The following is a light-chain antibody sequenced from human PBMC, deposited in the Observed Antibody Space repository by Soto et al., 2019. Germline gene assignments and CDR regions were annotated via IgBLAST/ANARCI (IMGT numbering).Light chain of an antibody. CDR2: KAS. CDR3: QHYDGFPWT. CDR1: QNISTW. V-gene: IGKV1-5*03. Sequence: DIQMTQSPSTLSASIGDRVTITCRASQNISTWLAWYQQKPGKAPKLLIYKASSLEGGVPSRLRGSASGTEFTRTISSLQPDDFATYDGQHYDGFPWTFGQGTKVEIK. J-gene: IGKJ1*01.